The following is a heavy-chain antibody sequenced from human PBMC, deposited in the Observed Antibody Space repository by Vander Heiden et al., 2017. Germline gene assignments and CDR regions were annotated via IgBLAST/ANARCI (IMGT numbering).Heavy chain of an antibody. D-gene: IGHD1-20*01. CDR2: IDHSGST. V-gene: IGHV4-34*01. CDR1: GGSFSGYY. CDR3: ARGINWNDLDY. Sequence: QVQLQQWGAGLLKPSETLSLTCAVYGGSFSGYYWSWTRQPPGKGLEWIGEIDHSGSTNDNPSLKSRVTISVDTAKNQFSLQVGFVTAADTAVYYVARGINWNDLDYCGQGTLVTVSS. J-gene: IGHJ4*02.